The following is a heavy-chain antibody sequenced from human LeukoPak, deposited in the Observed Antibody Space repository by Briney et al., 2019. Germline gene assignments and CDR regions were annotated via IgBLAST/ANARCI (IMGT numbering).Heavy chain of an antibody. CDR3: ARDRRFRYFDL. V-gene: IGHV3-53*01. D-gene: IGHD3-10*01. J-gene: IGHJ2*01. CDR1: GFTVSSNY. CDR2: IYSGGST. Sequence: GGSLRLSCAASGFTVSSNYMSWVRQAPGKGLEWVSVIYSGGSTYYADSVKGRFTISRDNSKNTLYLQMNSLRAEDTAVYYCARDRRFRYFDLWGRGTLVTVSS.